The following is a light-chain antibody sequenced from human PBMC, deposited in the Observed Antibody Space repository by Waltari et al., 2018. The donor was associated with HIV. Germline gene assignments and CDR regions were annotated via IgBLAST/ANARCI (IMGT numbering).Light chain of an antibody. Sequence: EIVLTQSPATLSLSPGESATLSCRASQTISGYLAWYQQRPGQAPRLLMYEASNRAAGIPARFNGGGSGTDFTLTISSLEAEDSAVYYCQERTNWPQYTFGQGTKLEIK. CDR2: EAS. V-gene: IGKV3-11*01. CDR1: QTISGY. J-gene: IGKJ2*01. CDR3: QERTNWPQYT.